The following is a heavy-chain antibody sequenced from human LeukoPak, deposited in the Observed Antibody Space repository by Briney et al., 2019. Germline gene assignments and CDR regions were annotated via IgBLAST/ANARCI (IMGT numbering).Heavy chain of an antibody. CDR3: AREGSSGYYSNFDY. CDR2: IIPIFGTA. J-gene: IGHJ4*02. Sequence: SVKVSCKASGGTFSSYAISWVRQAPGQGLEWMGGIIPIFGTANYAQKFQGRVTITTDESTSTAYLELSSLRSEDTAVYYCAREGSSGYYSNFDYWRQGTLVTVSS. D-gene: IGHD3-22*01. V-gene: IGHV1-69*05. CDR1: GGTFSSYA.